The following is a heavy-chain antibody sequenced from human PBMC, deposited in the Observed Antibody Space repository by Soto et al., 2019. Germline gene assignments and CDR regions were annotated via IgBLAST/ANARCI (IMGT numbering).Heavy chain of an antibody. D-gene: IGHD3-10*01. Sequence: GSGPTLVNPTQTLTLTCTFSGFSLSTSGMCVSWIRQPPGKALEWLALIDWDDDKYYSTSLKTRLTISKDTSKNQVVLTMTNMDPVDTATYYCARTIYYYGSGSYYYGMDVWGQGTTVTVSS. CDR2: IDWDDDK. CDR1: GFSLSTSGMC. CDR3: ARTIYYYGSGSYYYGMDV. J-gene: IGHJ6*02. V-gene: IGHV2-70*01.